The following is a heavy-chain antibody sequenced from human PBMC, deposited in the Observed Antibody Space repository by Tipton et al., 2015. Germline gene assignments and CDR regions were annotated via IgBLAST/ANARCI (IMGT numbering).Heavy chain of an antibody. CDR3: ARDILNDFCSGWPEEY. D-gene: IGHD3-3*01. CDR1: SNSNYY. Sequence: SNSNYYWGWIRQAPGKGLEWVANIKQDGSEKYYVDSVKGRFTISRDNAKNSLYLQMNSLRAEDTAVYYCARDILNDFCSGWPEEYWGQGTLVTVSS. V-gene: IGHV3-7*03. CDR2: IKQDGSEK. J-gene: IGHJ4*02.